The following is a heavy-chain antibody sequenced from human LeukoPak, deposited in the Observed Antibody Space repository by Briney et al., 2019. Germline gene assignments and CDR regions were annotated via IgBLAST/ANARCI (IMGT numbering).Heavy chain of an antibody. CDR3: ARDSLEHDSFDY. Sequence: WGSLRLSCVASGFTFSSYAMHWVRQAPGKGLEWVAVISYDGSNKYYADSVKGRFTISRDNSKNTLYLQMNSLRAEDTAVYYCARDSLEHDSFDYCGQGTLVTVSS. CDR2: ISYDGSNK. V-gene: IGHV3-30-3*01. J-gene: IGHJ4*02. CDR1: GFTFSSYA. D-gene: IGHD1-1*01.